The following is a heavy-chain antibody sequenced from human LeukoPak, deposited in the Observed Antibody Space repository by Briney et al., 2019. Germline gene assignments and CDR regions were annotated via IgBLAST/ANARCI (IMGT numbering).Heavy chain of an antibody. J-gene: IGHJ4*02. Sequence: PGGSLRLSCVGSGFMFSRYWMTWVRQAPGKGLEWVSAIGSSGGTTHYADSVKGRFTISRDNSKNTLYLQMNSLRAEDTAVYYCTKGRRGPIVLITEDYWGQGTLVTVSS. CDR1: GFMFSRYW. CDR3: TKGRRGPIVLITEDY. D-gene: IGHD3-22*01. CDR2: IGSSGGTT. V-gene: IGHV3-23*01.